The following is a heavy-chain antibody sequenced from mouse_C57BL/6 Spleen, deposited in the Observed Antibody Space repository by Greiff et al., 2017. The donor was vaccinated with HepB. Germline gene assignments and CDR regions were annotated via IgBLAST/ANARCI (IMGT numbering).Heavy chain of an antibody. Sequence: VQLQQPGAELVMPGTSVKLSCKASGYTFTSYWMHWVKQRPGQGLEWIGVIDPSDSYTNYNQKFKGKATLTVETSSSTAYMQLSSLTSEDSAVYYCARPTDNGSSCFAYWGQGTLVTVTA. CDR3: ARPTDNGSSCFAY. CDR2: IDPSDSYT. J-gene: IGHJ3*01. CDR1: GYTFTSYW. D-gene: IGHD2-2*01. V-gene: IGHV1-59*01.